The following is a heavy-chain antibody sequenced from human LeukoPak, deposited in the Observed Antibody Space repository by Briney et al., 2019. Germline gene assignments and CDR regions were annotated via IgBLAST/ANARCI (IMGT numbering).Heavy chain of an antibody. CDR3: ARAESLAVAGTSRDY. V-gene: IGHV1-18*01. CDR1: GYTFTSYG. CDR2: ISAYNGNT. Sequence: ASVKVSCKASGYTFTSYGISWVRQAPGQGLEWMGWISAYNGNTNYAQKLQGRVTMTTDTSTTTAYMELRSLRSDDTAVYYCARAESLAVAGTSRDYWGQGTLVTASS. J-gene: IGHJ4*02. D-gene: IGHD6-19*01.